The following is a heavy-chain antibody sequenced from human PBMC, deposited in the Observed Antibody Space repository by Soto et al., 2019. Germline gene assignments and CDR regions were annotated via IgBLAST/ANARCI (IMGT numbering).Heavy chain of an antibody. J-gene: IGHJ6*02. CDR1: GFTFSSYA. D-gene: IGHD2-2*03. CDR3: ARGGYFGTSGMGV. CDR2: ISYDGSNK. V-gene: IGHV3-30-3*01. Sequence: GGSLRLSCAASGFTFSSYAMHWVRQAPGKGLEWVAVISYDGSNKYYADSVKGRFTISRDNSKSTLYLQMNSLRAEDTAVYYCARGGYFGTSGMGVWGQGTTVTVSS.